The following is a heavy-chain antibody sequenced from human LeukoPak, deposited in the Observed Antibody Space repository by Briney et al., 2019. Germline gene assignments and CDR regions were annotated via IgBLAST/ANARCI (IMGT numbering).Heavy chain of an antibody. D-gene: IGHD2-2*01. V-gene: IGHV1-69*13. CDR2: IIPIFGTA. J-gene: IGHJ6*03. CDR3: ATAPIKSTRYYYYYMDV. Sequence: SVKVSCKASGYTFTSYGISWVRQAPGQGLEWMGGIIPIFGTANYAQKFQGRVTITADESTSTAYMELSSLRSEDTAVYYCATAPIKSTRYYYYYMDVWGKGTTVTISS. CDR1: GYTFTSYG.